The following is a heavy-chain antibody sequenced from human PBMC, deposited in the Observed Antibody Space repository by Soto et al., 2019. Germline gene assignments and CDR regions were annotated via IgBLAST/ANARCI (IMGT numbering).Heavy chain of an antibody. CDR3: ARRERYYGSPGWFDP. D-gene: IGHD3-10*01. J-gene: IGHJ5*02. CDR2: VYYNENT. CDR1: GGSIKVGGYY. Sequence: SETLSLTCTVSGGSIKVGGYYWGWIRQPPGKGLEWIGTVYYNENTYYNPSLKSRVTITVDTAKNQFSLNLRSVTAADTAMYFCARRERYYGSPGWFDPWGPGTLVTVSS. V-gene: IGHV4-39*01.